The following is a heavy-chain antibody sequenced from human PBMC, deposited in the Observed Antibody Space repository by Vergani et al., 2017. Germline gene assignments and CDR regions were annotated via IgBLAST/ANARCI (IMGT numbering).Heavy chain of an antibody. Sequence: QVQLVESGGGLVKPGGSLRLSCAASGFTFSDYYMSWIRQAPGKGLEWVSYISSSSSYTNYADSVKGRFTISRDNAKNSLYLQMNSLRAEDTAVYYCARDGGAPYSSSWIDYWGQGTLVTVSS. CDR3: ARDGGAPYSSSWIDY. CDR2: ISSSSSYT. J-gene: IGHJ4*02. V-gene: IGHV3-11*05. D-gene: IGHD6-13*01. CDR1: GFTFSDYY.